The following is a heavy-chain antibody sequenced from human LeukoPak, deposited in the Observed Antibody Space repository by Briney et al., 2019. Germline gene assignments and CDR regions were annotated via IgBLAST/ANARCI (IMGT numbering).Heavy chain of an antibody. Sequence: GNSLRLSCAASGFTFSSYGMHWVRQAPFKGLHWVAVISYDGSNKYYADSVKGRFTISRDNSKNTLYLQMNSLRGEDTAVYYCARRPQRVAGPDYWGQGTLVTVSS. J-gene: IGHJ4*02. V-gene: IGHV3-30*03. CDR1: GFTFSSYG. D-gene: IGHD6-19*01. CDR3: ARRPQRVAGPDY. CDR2: ISYDGSNK.